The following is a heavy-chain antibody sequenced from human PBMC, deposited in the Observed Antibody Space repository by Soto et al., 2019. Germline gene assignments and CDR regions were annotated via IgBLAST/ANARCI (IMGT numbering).Heavy chain of an antibody. Sequence: QVQLQESGPGLVKPSETLSLTCTVSGSSVRSGSHYWSWIRQPPGKGLEWIGYIYYSGSTKYNPSLKSRVTISVDTSKNQFSLKLSSVTAADTSVYYSARDPSPVYNALLTGYYEEWGQGTLVTVSS. V-gene: IGHV4-61*01. J-gene: IGHJ4*02. CDR3: ARDPSPVYNALLTGYYEE. CDR1: GSSVRSGSHY. D-gene: IGHD3-9*01. CDR2: IYYSGST.